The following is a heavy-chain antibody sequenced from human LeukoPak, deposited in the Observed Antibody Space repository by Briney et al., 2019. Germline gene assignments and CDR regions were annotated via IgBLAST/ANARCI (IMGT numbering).Heavy chain of an antibody. V-gene: IGHV5-51*01. J-gene: IGHJ5*02. Sequence: PGESLKISCMNSALTTHWIGWVRQKPGKGLEWMGIIYLGDSDTKYSPSFQGQVTISADQSKYTAYLQWTSLKASDTAIYYCAREPSVTTVTTGSWGQRTLVIVSS. D-gene: IGHD4-17*01. CDR3: AREPSVTTVTTGS. CDR1: ALTTHW. CDR2: IYLGDSDT.